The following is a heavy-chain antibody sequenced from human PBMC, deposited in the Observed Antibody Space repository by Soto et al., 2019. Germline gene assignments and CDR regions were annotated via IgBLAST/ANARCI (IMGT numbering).Heavy chain of an antibody. D-gene: IGHD2-2*01. Sequence: QVQLVQSGAEVKKPGSSVKVSCKASGGTFSSYAISWVRQAPGQGLEWMGGIIPIFGTANYAQKFQGRVTITADESTSPAYMELSSLRSEDTAVYYCARVPAALDTDYYYGMDVWGQGTTVTVSS. V-gene: IGHV1-69*12. J-gene: IGHJ6*02. CDR1: GGTFSSYA. CDR2: IIPIFGTA. CDR3: ARVPAALDTDYYYGMDV.